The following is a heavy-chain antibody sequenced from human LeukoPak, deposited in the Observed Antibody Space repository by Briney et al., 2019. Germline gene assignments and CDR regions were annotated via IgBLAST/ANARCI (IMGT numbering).Heavy chain of an antibody. J-gene: IGHJ4*02. CDR1: GGSISSSSYY. D-gene: IGHD3-9*01. CDR3: ARDHIDILTGYYYYYFDY. Sequence: PSETLSLTCTVSGGSISSSSYYWGWIRQPPGKGLEWIGSIYYSGSTYYNPSLKSRVTISVDTSKNQFSLKLSSVTAADTAVYYCARDHIDILTGYYYYYFDYWGQGTLVTVSS. V-gene: IGHV4-39*07. CDR2: IYYSGST.